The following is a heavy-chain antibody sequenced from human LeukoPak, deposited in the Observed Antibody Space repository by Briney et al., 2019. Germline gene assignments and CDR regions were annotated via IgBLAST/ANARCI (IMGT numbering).Heavy chain of an antibody. D-gene: IGHD6-13*01. CDR2: ISWNSGSI. V-gene: IGHV3-9*01. J-gene: IGHJ6*02. CDR3: AKEGPAAAEDYYYYGMDV. CDR1: GFTFDDYA. Sequence: GRSLRLSCAASGFTFDDYAMHWVRQAPGKGLEWVSGISWNSGSIGYADSVKGRFTISRDNAKNTLYLQMNSLRAEDTAVYYCAKEGPAAAEDYYYYGMDVWGQGTTVTVSS.